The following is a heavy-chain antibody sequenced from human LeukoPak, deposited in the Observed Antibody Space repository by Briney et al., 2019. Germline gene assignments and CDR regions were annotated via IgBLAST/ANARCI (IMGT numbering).Heavy chain of an antibody. D-gene: IGHD5-24*01. CDR3: ARGEMATILSVLDY. Sequence: GASVTVSCKASGYTFTSYGISWVRQAPGQGLEWMGIINPSGGSTSYAQKFQGRVTMTRDTSTSTVYMELSSLRSEDTAVYYCARGEMATILSVLDYWGQGTLITVSS. CDR1: GYTFTSYG. CDR2: INPSGGST. J-gene: IGHJ4*02. V-gene: IGHV1-46*01.